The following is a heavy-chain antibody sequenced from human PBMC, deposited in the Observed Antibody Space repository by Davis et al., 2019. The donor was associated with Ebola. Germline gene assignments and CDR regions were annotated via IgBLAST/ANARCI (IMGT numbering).Heavy chain of an antibody. CDR1: GGSISRGGSY. J-gene: IGHJ6*03. CDR2: IYYSGST. CDR3: ARDLRYDSSGYDYYFYMDV. D-gene: IGHD3-22*01. Sequence: PSETLSLTCTVSGGSISRGGSYWTWIRQHPGKGLEWIGYIYYSGSTYYKPSLKSRVTISLDTSKNQFPLNLYSATAADAAVYYCARDLRYDSSGYDYYFYMDVWGKGTTVTVSS. V-gene: IGHV4-31*03.